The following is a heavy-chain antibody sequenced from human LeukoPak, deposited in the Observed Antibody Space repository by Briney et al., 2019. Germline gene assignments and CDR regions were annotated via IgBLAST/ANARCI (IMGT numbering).Heavy chain of an antibody. CDR3: AKAYYDILTGLIDY. J-gene: IGHJ4*02. CDR1: GFTFSSYG. V-gene: IGHV3-30*18. Sequence: PGGSLRLSCAASGFTFSSYGMHWVRQAPGKGLEWVAVISYDGSNKYYADSVKGRFTISRDNSKNTLYLQVNSLRAEDTAVYSCAKAYYDILTGLIDYWGQGTLVTVSS. CDR2: ISYDGSNK. D-gene: IGHD3-9*01.